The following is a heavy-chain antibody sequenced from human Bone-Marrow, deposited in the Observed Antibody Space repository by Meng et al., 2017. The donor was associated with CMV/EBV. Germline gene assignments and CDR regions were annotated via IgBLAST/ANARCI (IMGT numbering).Heavy chain of an antibody. V-gene: IGHV3-7*01. CDR2: IKQDGNEK. CDR1: GFTFSSSW. Sequence: GESLKISCAASGFTFSSSWMSWVRQAPGKGLEWVANIKQDGNEKYYLDSVMGRFTISRDNAKNSLYLLMNSLRDEDTAVYYCARGNTAAHWGQGTRVTVSS. D-gene: IGHD6-13*01. CDR3: ARGNTAAH. J-gene: IGHJ4*02.